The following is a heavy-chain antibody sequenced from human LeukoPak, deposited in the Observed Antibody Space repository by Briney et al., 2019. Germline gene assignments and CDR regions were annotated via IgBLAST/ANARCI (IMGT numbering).Heavy chain of an antibody. V-gene: IGHV3-33*01. CDR1: GFSFNTYA. CDR3: ARGIFGSGSYPDF. CDR2: IWHDGSHK. Sequence: AGSLRLSCAASGFSFNTYAMHWVRQAPGQGLEWVALIWHDGSHKVYSNSVRGQFTISRDNSKNTVYLQMDNLRPEDTAVYYCARGIFGSGSYPDFWGQGTLVTVSS. J-gene: IGHJ4*02. D-gene: IGHD3-10*01.